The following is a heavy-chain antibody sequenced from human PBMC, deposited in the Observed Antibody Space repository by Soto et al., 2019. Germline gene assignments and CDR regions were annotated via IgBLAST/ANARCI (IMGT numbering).Heavy chain of an antibody. D-gene: IGHD2-2*01. Sequence: KTWETLSLTCTVSGGSISSGDYYWSWIRQPPGKGLEWIGYIYYTGSTYYNPSLKSRLTISVDTSKNQFSLKLTSVTAADTAVYFCARYQKGPFDYWGQGTLVTVSS. CDR1: GGSISSGDYY. J-gene: IGHJ4*02. V-gene: IGHV4-30-4*01. CDR2: IYYTGST. CDR3: ARYQKGPFDY.